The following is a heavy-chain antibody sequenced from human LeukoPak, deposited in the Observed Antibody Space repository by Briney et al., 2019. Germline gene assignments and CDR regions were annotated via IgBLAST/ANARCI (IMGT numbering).Heavy chain of an antibody. CDR1: GYTFNGYY. Sequence: GASVKVSCKASGYTFNGYYMHWVRQAPGQGLEWMGWINPNSGGINYAQDFQGRVTLTRDTSISTAYMELSRLRSEDTAVYYCARSRGAARLGYWGQGTLVTVSS. D-gene: IGHD6-6*01. CDR3: ARSRGAARLGY. CDR2: INPNSGGI. J-gene: IGHJ4*02. V-gene: IGHV1-2*02.